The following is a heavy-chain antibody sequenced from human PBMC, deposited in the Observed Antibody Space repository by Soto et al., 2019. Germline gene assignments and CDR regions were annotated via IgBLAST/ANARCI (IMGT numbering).Heavy chain of an antibody. D-gene: IGHD6-19*01. Sequence: SETLSLTCTVAGGSISSYYLSWIRPPPGKGLEWIGYIYYSGSTNYNPSLKSRVTISVDTSKNQFSLKLSSVTAADTAVYYCARDPAYISGWYNWFDPWGQGTLVTVSS. CDR3: ARDPAYISGWYNWFDP. J-gene: IGHJ5*02. CDR2: IYYSGST. CDR1: GGSISSYY. V-gene: IGHV4-59*01.